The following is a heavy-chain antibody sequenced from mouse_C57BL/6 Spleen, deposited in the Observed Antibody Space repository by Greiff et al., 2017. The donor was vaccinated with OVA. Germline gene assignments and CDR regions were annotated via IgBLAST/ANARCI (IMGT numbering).Heavy chain of an antibody. CDR3: ARGEGVTTVGWYFDV. Sequence: VQLQQPGAELVMPGASVKLSCKASGYTFTSYWMPWVKQRPGQGLEWIGELDPSDSYTNYNQKFKGKSTLTVDKSSSTAYMQLSSLTSEDSAVYYCARGEGVTTVGWYFDVWGTGTTVTVSS. CDR1: GYTFTSYW. V-gene: IGHV1-69*01. D-gene: IGHD1-1*01. J-gene: IGHJ1*03. CDR2: LDPSDSYT.